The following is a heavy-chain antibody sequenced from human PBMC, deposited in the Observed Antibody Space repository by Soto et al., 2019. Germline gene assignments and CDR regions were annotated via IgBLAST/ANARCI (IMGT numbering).Heavy chain of an antibody. CDR3: ARARPRYCSSTSCYPHCWFDP. CDR2: IYYSGST. V-gene: IGHV4-31*03. J-gene: IGHJ5*02. CDR1: GGSISSGGYY. Sequence: SETLSLTCTVSGGSISSGGYYWSWIRQHPGKGLEWIGYIYYSGSTYYNPSLKSRVTISVDTSKNQFSLKLSSVTAADTAVYYCARARPRYCSSTSCYPHCWFDPWGQGTLVTVSS. D-gene: IGHD2-2*01.